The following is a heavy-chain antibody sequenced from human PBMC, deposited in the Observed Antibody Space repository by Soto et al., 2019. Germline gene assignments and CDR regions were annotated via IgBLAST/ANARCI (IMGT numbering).Heavy chain of an antibody. J-gene: IGHJ4*02. Sequence: QVHLVQSGAEVKKPGASVKVSCKGSGYGFTTYGITGVRQSPGQGLEWMAWISAHNGNTNYAKKLQGRVTVTRDTSTSTAYMELRSLIADDTAVYYCARGRYGDYWGQGALVTVSS. CDR3: ARGRYGDY. CDR2: ISAHNGNT. D-gene: IGHD1-1*01. CDR1: GYGFTTYG. V-gene: IGHV1-18*01.